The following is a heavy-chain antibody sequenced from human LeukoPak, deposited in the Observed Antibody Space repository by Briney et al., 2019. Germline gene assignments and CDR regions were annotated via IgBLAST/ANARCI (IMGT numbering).Heavy chain of an antibody. J-gene: IGHJ6*04. D-gene: IGHD3-10*02. V-gene: IGHV3-20*04. CDR3: AELGITMIGGV. Sequence: GSLRLSCAASGFTFSSYGMSWVRQAPGKGLEWVAGINWNGGSTGYADSVKGRFIISRDNAKKILYLQMNSLRAEDTAVYYCAELGITMIGGVWGKGTTVTISS. CDR1: GFTFSSYG. CDR2: INWNGGST.